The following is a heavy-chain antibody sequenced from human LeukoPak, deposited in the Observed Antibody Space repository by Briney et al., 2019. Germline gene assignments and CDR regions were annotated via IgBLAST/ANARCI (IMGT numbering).Heavy chain of an antibody. CDR2: IYTSGST. CDR1: GGSFSGYY. J-gene: IGHJ5*02. CDR3: ARALYGWFDP. Sequence: SETLSLTCAVYGGSFSGYYWSWVRQPPGKGLEWIGYIYTSGSTNYNPSLKSRVTISVDTSKNQFSLKLSSVTAADTAVYDCARALYGWFDPWGQGTLVTVSS. V-gene: IGHV4-4*09. D-gene: IGHD4-17*01.